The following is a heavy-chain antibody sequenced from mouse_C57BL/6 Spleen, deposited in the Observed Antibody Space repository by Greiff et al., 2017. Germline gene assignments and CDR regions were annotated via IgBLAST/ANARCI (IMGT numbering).Heavy chain of an antibody. J-gene: IGHJ2*01. D-gene: IGHD2-10*01. CDR3: ARQAYYGNYASDY. Sequence: QVQLKESGPELVKPGASVKISCKASGYAFSSSWMNWVKQRPGKGLEWIGRIYPGDGDTNYNGKFKGKATLTADKSSSTAYMQLSSLTSEDSAVYFCARQAYYGNYASDYWGQGTTLTVSS. CDR2: IYPGDGDT. CDR1: GYAFSSSW. V-gene: IGHV1-82*01.